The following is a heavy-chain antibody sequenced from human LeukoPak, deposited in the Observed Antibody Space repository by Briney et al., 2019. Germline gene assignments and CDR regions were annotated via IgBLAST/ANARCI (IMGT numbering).Heavy chain of an antibody. CDR2: ISSTGGTI. D-gene: IGHD2-21*01. V-gene: IGHV3-48*03. CDR3: ARRKGALYSEFAFDM. J-gene: IGHJ3*02. Sequence: PGGSLRLSCAASGFTFNTYEMSWVRQAPGKGLEWVSYISSTGGTIYYADSMRGRFIISRDNAKNSLYLQMNSPRAEDTAVYYCARRKGALYSEFAFDMWGQGTMVTVSS. CDR1: GFTFNTYE.